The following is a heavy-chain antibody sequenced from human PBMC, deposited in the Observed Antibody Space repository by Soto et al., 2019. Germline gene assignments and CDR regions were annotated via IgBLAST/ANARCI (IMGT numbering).Heavy chain of an antibody. CDR1: GFTVFNNY. CDR3: ATHPSSLK. J-gene: IGHJ4*02. V-gene: IGHV3-53*02. CDR2: IFSGGST. Sequence: EVQLVETGGGLVQPGGSLRLSCAASGFTVFNNYMSWVRQAPGEGLEWVSVIFSGGSTSYAGSVKGRFTVSRDSSKTTLYLQMNSLRAEDTAVYYCATHPSSLKWGQGTLVTVSP.